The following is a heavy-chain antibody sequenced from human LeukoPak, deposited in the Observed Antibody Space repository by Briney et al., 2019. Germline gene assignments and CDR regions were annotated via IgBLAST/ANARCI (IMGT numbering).Heavy chain of an antibody. Sequence: GGSLRLSCAASGFTFSSYAMSWVRQAPGKGLEWVSAISGSGGSTYYADSVKGRFTIFRDNAKNSLYLQMNSLRAEDTAVYYCAREGELRVGSYYYYMDVWGKGTTVTVSS. CDR2: ISGSGGST. J-gene: IGHJ6*03. V-gene: IGHV3-23*01. CDR3: AREGELRVGSYYYYMDV. CDR1: GFTFSSYA. D-gene: IGHD1-26*01.